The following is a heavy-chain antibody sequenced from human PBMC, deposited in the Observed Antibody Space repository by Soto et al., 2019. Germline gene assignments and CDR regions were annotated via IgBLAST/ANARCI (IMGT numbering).Heavy chain of an antibody. CDR3: ARQRQWLVRGDFDY. V-gene: IGHV4-39*01. D-gene: IGHD6-19*01. CDR1: GGSISSSSYY. CDR2: IYYSGST. J-gene: IGHJ4*02. Sequence: QLQLQESGPGLVKPSETLSLTCTVSGGSISSSSYYWGWIRQPPGKGLEWIGSIYYSGSTYYNPYLKSRVTISVDTSKNQCSLKLSSVTAADTAVYYCARQRQWLVRGDFDYWGQGTLVTVSS.